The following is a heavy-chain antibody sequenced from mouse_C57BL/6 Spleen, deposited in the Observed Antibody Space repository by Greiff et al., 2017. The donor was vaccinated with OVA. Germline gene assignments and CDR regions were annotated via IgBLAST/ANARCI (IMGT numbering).Heavy chain of an antibody. Sequence: DVKLVESGGDLVKPGGSLKLSCAASGFTFSSYGMSWVRQTPDKRLEWVATISSGGSYTYYPDSVKGRFTISRDNAKNTLYLQMSSLKSEDTAMYYCARHHSNYFDYWGQGTTLTVSS. CDR3: ARHHSNYFDY. J-gene: IGHJ2*01. CDR2: ISSGGSYT. V-gene: IGHV5-6*02. D-gene: IGHD2-5*01. CDR1: GFTFSSYG.